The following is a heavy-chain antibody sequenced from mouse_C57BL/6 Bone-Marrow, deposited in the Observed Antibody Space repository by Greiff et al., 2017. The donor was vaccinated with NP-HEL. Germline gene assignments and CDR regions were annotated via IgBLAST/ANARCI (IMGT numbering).Heavy chain of an antibody. CDR3: AGRNYDYDDRPCYWYFDV. J-gene: IGHJ1*03. Sequence: VQLQQSGAELVKPGASVKISCKASGYAFSSYWMNWVKQRPGKGLEWIGQIYPGDGDTNYNGKFKGKATLTADKSSSTAYMQLSSLTSEDSAVYFCAGRNYDYDDRPCYWYFDVWGTGTTVTVSS. CDR2: IYPGDGDT. D-gene: IGHD2-4*01. V-gene: IGHV1-80*01. CDR1: GYAFSSYW.